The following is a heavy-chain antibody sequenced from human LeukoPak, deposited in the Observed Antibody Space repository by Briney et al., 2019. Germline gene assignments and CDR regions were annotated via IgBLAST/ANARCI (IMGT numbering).Heavy chain of an antibody. Sequence: ASVKVSCKASGYTFTGYYMHWVRQAPGQGLEWMGWINPNSGGTNYAQKFQGRVTMTRDTSISTAYMELSRLRSDDTAVYYCARDPVSSWYSPYLKYYFDYWGQGTLVTVSS. CDR2: INPNSGGT. V-gene: IGHV1-2*02. CDR1: GYTFTGYY. CDR3: ARDPVSSWYSPYLKYYFDY. D-gene: IGHD6-13*01. J-gene: IGHJ4*02.